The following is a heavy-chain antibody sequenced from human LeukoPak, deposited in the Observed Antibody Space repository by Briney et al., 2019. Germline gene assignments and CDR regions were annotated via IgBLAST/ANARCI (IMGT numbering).Heavy chain of an antibody. V-gene: IGHV5-51*03. J-gene: IGHJ5*02. CDR2: IYPGDSDT. Sequence: GESLKISCKGSGYSFTNYWIGWVRQMPGKGLEWMGIIYPGDSDTRYSPSFQGQVTISADKSISTAYLQWSSLKASDTAMYYCARGGYCSSTSCYENWLDPWGQGTLVTVSS. CDR3: ARGGYCSSTSCYENWLDP. D-gene: IGHD2-2*01. CDR1: GYSFTNYW.